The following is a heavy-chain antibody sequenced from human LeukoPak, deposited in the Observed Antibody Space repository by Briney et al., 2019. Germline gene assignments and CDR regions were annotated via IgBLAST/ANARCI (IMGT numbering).Heavy chain of an antibody. Sequence: GGSLRLSCAVSGFTFSDHYTDWVRQAPGKGLEWVGRSRNRAKSYTTDYAASVKGRFTISRDDSKSTLHLQMNSLETEDTAVYYCSRDATGDHWGQGTLVSVSS. CDR1: GFTFSDHY. J-gene: IGHJ4*02. CDR2: SRNRAKSYTT. V-gene: IGHV3-72*01. CDR3: SRDATGDH.